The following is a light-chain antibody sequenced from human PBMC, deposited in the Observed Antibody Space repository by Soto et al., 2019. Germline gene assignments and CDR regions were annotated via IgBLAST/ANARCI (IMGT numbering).Light chain of an antibody. CDR1: QSISNY. V-gene: IGKV1-39*01. CDR3: EVRSATPHT. J-gene: IGKJ4*02. Sequence: QVTKYISKVSECVGEGMSVTCGASQSISNYLNWYQQRPGKAPKLLIYAASSLQSEVPSKVIGRRSRTDCKPTINILQPEDQATYFSEVRSATPHTVGAGTKVDIK. CDR2: AAS.